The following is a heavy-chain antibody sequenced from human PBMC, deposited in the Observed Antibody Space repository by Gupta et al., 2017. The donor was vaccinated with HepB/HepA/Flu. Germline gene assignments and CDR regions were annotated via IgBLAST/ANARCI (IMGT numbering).Heavy chain of an antibody. CDR2: IYYSGST. D-gene: IGHD3-3*01. V-gene: IGHV4-39*01. CDR3: ARHMRDTIFGVVIHYYYYYMDV. J-gene: IGHJ6*03. Sequence: QLQLQESGPGLVKPSETLSLTCTVSGGSISSSSYYWGWIRQPPGKGLEWIGSIYYSGSTYYNPSLKSRVTISVDTSKNQFSLKLSSVTAADTAVYYCARHMRDTIFGVVIHYYYYYMDVWGKGTTVTVSS. CDR1: GGSISSSSYY.